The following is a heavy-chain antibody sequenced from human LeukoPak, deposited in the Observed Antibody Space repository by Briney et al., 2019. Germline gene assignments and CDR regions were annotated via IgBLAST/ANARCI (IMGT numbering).Heavy chain of an antibody. D-gene: IGHD5-18*01. V-gene: IGHV4-34*01. Sequence: GSLRLSCAASGFTFSDYYMSWIRQPPGKGLEWIGEINHSGSTNYNPSLKSRVTISVDTSKNQFSLKLSSVTAADTAVYYCARGLETAMPTGFDYWGQGTLVTVSS. CDR3: ARGLETAMPTGFDY. CDR2: INHSGST. J-gene: IGHJ4*02. CDR1: GFTFSDYY.